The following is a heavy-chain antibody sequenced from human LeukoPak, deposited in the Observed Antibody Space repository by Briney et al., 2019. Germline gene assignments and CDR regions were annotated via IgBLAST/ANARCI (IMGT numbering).Heavy chain of an antibody. D-gene: IGHD3-3*01. CDR2: INPSGGST. Sequence: ASLKVSCKASGYTFTSYYMHWVRQAPGQGLEWMGIINPSGGSTSYAQKSQGRVTMTRDMSTSTVYMELSSLRSEDTAVYYCARVLEGRYYLGMDVWGKGTTVTVSS. V-gene: IGHV1-46*01. J-gene: IGHJ6*04. CDR1: GYTFTSYY. CDR3: ARVLEGRYYLGMDV.